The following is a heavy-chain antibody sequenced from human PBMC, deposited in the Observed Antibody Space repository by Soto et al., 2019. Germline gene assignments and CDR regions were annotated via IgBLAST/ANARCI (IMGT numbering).Heavy chain of an antibody. CDR2: ISGSGDST. D-gene: IGHD6-19*01. V-gene: IGHV3-23*01. Sequence: GGSLRLSCAASGFIFSSYTMSWVRQAPGKGLEWVSGISGSGDSTYYTDTVKGRSTISRDNSKNTLYLQMNSLRAEDTAVYFCAKGVPGIAVASTGYFQHSGNGTLVTVSS. CDR3: AKGVPGIAVASTGYFQH. CDR1: GFIFSSYT. J-gene: IGHJ1*01.